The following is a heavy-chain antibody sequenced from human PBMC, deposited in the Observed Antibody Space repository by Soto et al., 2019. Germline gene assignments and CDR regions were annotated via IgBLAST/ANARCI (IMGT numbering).Heavy chain of an antibody. V-gene: IGHV4-61*08. CDR1: GGSISSGGYS. J-gene: IGHJ4*02. D-gene: IGHD3-22*01. Sequence: SETLSPTCAVPGGSISSGGYSWSWIRQPPGKGLEWIGYIYYSGSTNYNPSLKSRVTISVDTSKNQFSLKLSSVTAADTAVYYCARGDPVYDSSGYAGYYFDYWGQGTLVTVSS. CDR3: ARGDPVYDSSGYAGYYFDY. CDR2: IYYSGST.